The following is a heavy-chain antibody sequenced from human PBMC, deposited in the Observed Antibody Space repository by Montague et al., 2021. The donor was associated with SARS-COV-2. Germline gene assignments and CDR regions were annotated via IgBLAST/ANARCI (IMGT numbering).Heavy chain of an antibody. CDR3: ARLTVNYGDLWGYYHGMDV. Sequence: SETLSLTCSVSGGSMSSTYWSWVRQPPGKGLEWIGRIYYSGRAFYSPSLKSRVTISVDTSKNQFSLNLSSVTAADTAVYYCARLTVNYGDLWGYYHGMDVWGRGTTVTVSS. V-gene: IGHV4-59*08. D-gene: IGHD4-17*01. J-gene: IGHJ6*02. CDR1: GGSMSSTY. CDR2: IYYSGRA.